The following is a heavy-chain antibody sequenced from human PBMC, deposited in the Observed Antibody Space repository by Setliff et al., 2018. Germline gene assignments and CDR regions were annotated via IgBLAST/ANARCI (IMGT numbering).Heavy chain of an antibody. J-gene: IGHJ6*02. CDR2: IYTGGST. Sequence: PGGSLRLSCAASGFTFSNCWMQWVRQAPGKGLEWVSIIYTGGSTHYADSVKGRFTISRDNAKNTLYLQMDSLRAEDTAVYYCARNWVTAQHYYYGMDVWGQGTTVTVSS. V-gene: IGHV3-74*01. CDR1: GFTFSNCW. CDR3: ARNWVTAQHYYYGMDV. D-gene: IGHD2-21*02.